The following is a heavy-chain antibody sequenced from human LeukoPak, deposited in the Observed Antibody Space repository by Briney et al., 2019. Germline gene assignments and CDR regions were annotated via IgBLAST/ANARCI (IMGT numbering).Heavy chain of an antibody. CDR2: ISGDSTDI. V-gene: IGHV3-21*01. D-gene: IGHD3-9*01. Sequence: GGSLRLSCATSGFTFKSYAMNWVRQSPGKGLEWVSSISGDSTDIYYADSLMGRSTISRDNAKNSLYLQINSLRAEDTAIYYCARNYDVLTGYPYYFDHWGQGILVTVSS. CDR1: GFTFKSYA. CDR3: ARNYDVLTGYPYYFDH. J-gene: IGHJ4*02.